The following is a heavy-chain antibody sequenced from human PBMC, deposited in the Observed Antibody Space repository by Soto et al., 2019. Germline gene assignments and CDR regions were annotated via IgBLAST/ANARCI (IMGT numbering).Heavy chain of an antibody. J-gene: IGHJ5*02. D-gene: IGHD6-13*01. CDR2: LYNTGST. CDR3: ARTLEGSWPTWFDP. V-gene: IGHV4-59*01. CDR1: GGSISRYY. Sequence: PSETLSLTCTVSGGSISRYYWSWIRQPPGKGLEWIGYLYNTGSTIYNPSLKSRVTISVDTSKNQFSLKLSSVTAADTAVYYCARTLEGSWPTWFDPWGQGTLVTVSS.